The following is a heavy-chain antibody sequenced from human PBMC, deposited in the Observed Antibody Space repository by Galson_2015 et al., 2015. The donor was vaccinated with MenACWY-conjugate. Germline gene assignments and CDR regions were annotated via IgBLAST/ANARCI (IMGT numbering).Heavy chain of an antibody. D-gene: IGHD3-16*02. V-gene: IGHV3-30*04. CDR1: GFTFSSYA. Sequence: SLRLSCAASGFTFSSYAMHWVRQAPGKGLEWVAVISYDGSNKYYADSVKGQFTISRDNSKNTLYLQMNSLRAEDTAVYYCARAMITFGGVIPSYWGQGTLVTVSS. CDR2: ISYDGSNK. J-gene: IGHJ4*02. CDR3: ARAMITFGGVIPSY.